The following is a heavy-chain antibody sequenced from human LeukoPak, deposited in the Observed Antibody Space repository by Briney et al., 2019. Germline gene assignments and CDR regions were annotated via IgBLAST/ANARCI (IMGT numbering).Heavy chain of an antibody. CDR1: GFTFSSYA. CDR3: AKDLHYYDSSGYQLSY. CDR2: ISGSGGST. J-gene: IGHJ4*02. Sequence: QPGGSLRLSCAASGFTFSSYAMRWVRQAPGKGLEWVSAISGSGGSTYYADSVKGRFTISRDNSKNTLYLQMNSLRAEDTAVYYCAKDLHYYDSSGYQLSYWGQGTLVTVSS. D-gene: IGHD3-22*01. V-gene: IGHV3-23*01.